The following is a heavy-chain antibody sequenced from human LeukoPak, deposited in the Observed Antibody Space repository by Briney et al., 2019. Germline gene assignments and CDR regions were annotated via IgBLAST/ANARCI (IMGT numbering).Heavy chain of an antibody. J-gene: IGHJ4*02. Sequence: ASETLSLTCTVSGGSISSSYWSWIRQPPGKGLEWIGYIYYSGSTNYNPSFKSRVAISVDTSKNQFSLKLSSVSAADTAVYYCATWGIAVAGTFDYWGQGTLVTVST. CDR2: IYYSGST. V-gene: IGHV4-59*08. CDR3: ATWGIAVAGTFDY. D-gene: IGHD6-19*01. CDR1: GGSISSSY.